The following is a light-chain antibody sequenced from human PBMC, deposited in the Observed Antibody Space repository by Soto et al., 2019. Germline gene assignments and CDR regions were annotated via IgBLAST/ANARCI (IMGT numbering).Light chain of an antibody. J-gene: IGLJ1*01. V-gene: IGLV2-23*01. CDR2: EGS. CDR1: SSDVGSYNL. Sequence: QSVLTQPASVSGSPGQSITISCTGTSSDVGSYNLVSWYQQHPGKAPKLMIYEGSERPSGVSNRFSGSKSGYTASLTISGLQAEDEADYYCCSYAGSSTFYYVFGTVTKVTVL. CDR3: CSYAGSSTFYYV.